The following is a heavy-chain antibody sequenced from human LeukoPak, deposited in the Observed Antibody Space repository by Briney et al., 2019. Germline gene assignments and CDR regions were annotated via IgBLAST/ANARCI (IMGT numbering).Heavy chain of an antibody. J-gene: IGHJ4*02. V-gene: IGHV4-59*01. CDR1: GGSFSGYY. D-gene: IGHD2-2*01. Sequence: TSETLSLTCAVYGGSFSGYYWSWIRQSPGKGPEWIGYIYNSGSTNYNPSLKSRVTISLDTSKKQFSLKLTSVTAADTAIYYCATEYCASSSCRFDSWGQGTLVTVSS. CDR2: IYNSGST. CDR3: ATEYCASSSCRFDS.